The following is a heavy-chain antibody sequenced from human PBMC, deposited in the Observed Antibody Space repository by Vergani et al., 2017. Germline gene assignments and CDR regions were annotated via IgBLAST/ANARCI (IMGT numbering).Heavy chain of an antibody. CDR1: GDSVYNSRYY. J-gene: IGHJ4*02. CDR2: IYYSGST. CDR3: ARHRSPEDYYGSGNYFDY. D-gene: IGHD3-10*01. Sequence: QLQLQESGPGLVKPSETLSLTCTVSGDSVYNSRYYCGWIRQPPGKGLEWIASIYYSGSTYYTPPLMRGVTISVDAPTNQFSLKLRSVTASDTAVYYCARHRSPEDYYGSGNYFDYWGQGTLVTVSS. V-gene: IGHV4-39*01.